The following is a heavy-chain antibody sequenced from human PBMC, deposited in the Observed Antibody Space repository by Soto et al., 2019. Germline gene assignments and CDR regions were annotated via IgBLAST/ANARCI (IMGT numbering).Heavy chain of an antibody. CDR2: LYHSGST. J-gene: IGHJ4*02. V-gene: IGHV4-4*02. D-gene: IGHD2-15*01. Sequence: TLSLTCTVSGDSISSSTNWWSWLRQPPGKGLEWIGELYHSGSTNYNPSLESRVTIFVDKSKNQFSLKLSSVTAADTAVYYCARKVVVVVAAEGYFDYWGQGTLVTVSS. CDR3: ARKVVVVVAAEGYFDY. CDR1: GDSISSSTNW.